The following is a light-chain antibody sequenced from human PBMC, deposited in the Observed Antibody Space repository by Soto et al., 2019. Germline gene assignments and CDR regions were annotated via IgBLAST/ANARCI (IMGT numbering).Light chain of an antibody. Sequence: EIVLTQSPGTLSLSPGERATLSCRANQSVSNNYLAWYQQKPGQAPRLLIYDASSRATGLSARFSGSGSGTEFTLTITSLQSEDVAVYFCQQYSDLPWTFGQGTKVDIK. CDR1: QSVSNN. CDR3: QQYSDLPWT. V-gene: IGKV3-15*01. CDR2: DAS. J-gene: IGKJ1*01.